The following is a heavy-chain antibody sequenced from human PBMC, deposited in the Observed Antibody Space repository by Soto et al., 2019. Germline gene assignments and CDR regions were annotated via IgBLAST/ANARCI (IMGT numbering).Heavy chain of an antibody. CDR2: IYYSGNT. CDR3: AGTHGDYVALLSY. J-gene: IGHJ4*02. Sequence: QVQLQESGPGLVKPSQTLSLTCTVSGGSISSGGYYCNWIRQLPGKGLEWIGYIYYSGNTHYNPSLKSRVTISVDTSKNQFSLKLASVTAADTAVYYCAGTHGDYVALLSYWGQGTLVTVSS. V-gene: IGHV4-31*03. D-gene: IGHD4-17*01. CDR1: GGSISSGGYY.